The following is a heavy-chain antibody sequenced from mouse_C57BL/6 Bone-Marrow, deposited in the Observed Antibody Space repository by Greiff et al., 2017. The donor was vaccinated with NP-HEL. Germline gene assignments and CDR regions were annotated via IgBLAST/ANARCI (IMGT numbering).Heavy chain of an antibody. Sequence: VQLQQPGAELVKPGASVKLSCKASGYTFTSYWMQWVKQRPGQGLEWIGEIDPSDSYTNYNQKFKGKATLTVDTSSSAAYMQLSSLTSEDSAVYYGARDEGNWAWFAYWGQGTLVTVSA. CDR3: ARDEGNWAWFAY. J-gene: IGHJ3*01. D-gene: IGHD4-1*01. CDR2: IDPSDSYT. CDR1: GYTFTSYW. V-gene: IGHV1-50*01.